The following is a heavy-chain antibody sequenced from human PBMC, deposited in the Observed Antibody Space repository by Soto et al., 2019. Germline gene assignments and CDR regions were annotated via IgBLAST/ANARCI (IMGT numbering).Heavy chain of an antibody. D-gene: IGHD4-17*01. V-gene: IGHV1-8*02. CDR1: CSTISSFA. CDR2: MNPNSGNT. Sequence: AAGKVSSKASCSTISSFAIKWVGQATGQGLEYLGWMNPNSGNTGYVQKFQGRVTMTRDTSISTAYMELSSLRSEDSAVYFCARGIKYGAYSRWFDPWGQGTLVTVSS. J-gene: IGHJ5*02. CDR3: ARGIKYGAYSRWFDP.